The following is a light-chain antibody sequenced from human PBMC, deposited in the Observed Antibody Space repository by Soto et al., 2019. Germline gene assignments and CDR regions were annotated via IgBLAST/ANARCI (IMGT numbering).Light chain of an antibody. CDR3: QVCDFGSDHRWV. J-gene: IGLJ3*02. CDR1: NIGDKS. Sequence: SYELTQPPSVSVAPGQTARITCGGNNIGDKSVHWYQQKPGQAPILIIFYDSDRPSGIPERFSGSNSGNTATLTISRVEAGDEADYYCQVCDFGSDHRWVFGGGTQLTVL. V-gene: IGLV3-21*04. CDR2: YDS.